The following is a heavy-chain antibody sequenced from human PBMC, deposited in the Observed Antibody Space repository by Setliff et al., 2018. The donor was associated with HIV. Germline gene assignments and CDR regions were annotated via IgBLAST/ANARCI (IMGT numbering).Heavy chain of an antibody. CDR3: ARRSGWSEDY. CDR1: GYSITSGYS. J-gene: IGHJ4*02. CDR2: IYHSGST. Sequence: SETLSLTCAVSGYSITSGYSWSWIRQPPGKGLEWIGYIYHSGSTYYNPSLKSRVTISVDRSKNQFSLKLRSVTAADTAVYYCARRSGWSEDYWGQGTLVTVSS. D-gene: IGHD6-19*01. V-gene: IGHV4-30-2*01.